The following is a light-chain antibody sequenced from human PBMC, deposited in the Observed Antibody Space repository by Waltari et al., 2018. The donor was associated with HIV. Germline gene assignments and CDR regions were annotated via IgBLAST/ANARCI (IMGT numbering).Light chain of an antibody. CDR1: ALSKQL. J-gene: IGLJ3*02. V-gene: IGLV3-25*03. CDR3: QSTNVVRV. Sequence: SFELTQPPSVSVSPGQTARITCSGDALSKQLTFWYQKKPDQAPLLVIYKDTWRPAGIPGRFSGSTSGTTATLTISGVQAEDEADYYCQSTNVVRVFGGGTKLTVL. CDR2: KDT.